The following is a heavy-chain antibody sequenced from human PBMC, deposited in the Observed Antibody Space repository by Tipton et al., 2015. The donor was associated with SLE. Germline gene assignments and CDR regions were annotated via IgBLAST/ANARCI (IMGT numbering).Heavy chain of an antibody. V-gene: IGHV4-38-2*01. CDR1: GYSISSGYY. CDR3: AREVWGRYLYFDL. CDR2: IYYSGST. Sequence: TLSLTCAVSGYSISSGYYWGWIRQPPGKGLEWIGSIYYSGSTYYNPSLKSRVTISVDTSKNQFSLKLSSVTAADTAVYYCAREVWGRYLYFDLWGRGTLVTVSS. D-gene: IGHD7-27*01. J-gene: IGHJ2*01.